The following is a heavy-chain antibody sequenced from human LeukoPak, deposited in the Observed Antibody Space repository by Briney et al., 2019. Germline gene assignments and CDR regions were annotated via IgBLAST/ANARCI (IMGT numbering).Heavy chain of an antibody. J-gene: IGHJ4*02. D-gene: IGHD1-14*01. V-gene: IGHV3-23*01. CDR3: ANYRKPQGLDY. Sequence: PGGSLRLSCAVSRFAFSTYAMTWVRQAPGQGLEYVSTISSNGAGTYYADSVKGRSTISRDNSKNTLYLQMTSLRVEDTAVYYCANYRKPQGLDYWGQGTLVTVSS. CDR1: RFAFSTYA. CDR2: ISSNGAGT.